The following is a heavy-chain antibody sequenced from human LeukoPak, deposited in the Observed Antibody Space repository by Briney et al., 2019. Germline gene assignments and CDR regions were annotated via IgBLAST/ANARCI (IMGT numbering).Heavy chain of an antibody. CDR3: ASGYYDSSGSPYFQH. D-gene: IGHD3-22*01. J-gene: IGHJ1*01. V-gene: IGHV1-69*05. CDR2: IIPIFGTA. Sequence: SVKVSCKASGGTFSSYAVSWVRQAPGQGLEWMGGIIPIFGTANYAQKFQGRVTITTDESTSTAYMELSSLRSEDTAVYYCASGYYDSSGSPYFQHWGQGTLVTVSS. CDR1: GGTFSSYA.